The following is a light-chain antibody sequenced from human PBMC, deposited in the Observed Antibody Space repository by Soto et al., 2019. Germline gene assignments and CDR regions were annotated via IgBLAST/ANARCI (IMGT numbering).Light chain of an antibody. J-gene: IGLJ2*01. Sequence: QPVLTQPASASGSPGQSITISCTGTSSDVGGYNYVSWYQQHPGKAPKLMIYDVSNRPSGVSNRFSGSKSGNTASLTISGLQAEDEADYYCSSYTSSSTLVVFGGGTKLTVL. CDR2: DVS. V-gene: IGLV2-14*01. CDR1: SSDVGGYNY. CDR3: SSYTSSSTLVV.